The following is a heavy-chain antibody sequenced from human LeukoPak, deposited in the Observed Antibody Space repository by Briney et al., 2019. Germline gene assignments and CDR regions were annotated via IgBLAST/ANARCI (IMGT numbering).Heavy chain of an antibody. CDR3: ARVVAGSGSYDDYYYYMDV. CDR1: GGSFSGYY. J-gene: IGHJ6*03. D-gene: IGHD3-10*01. CDR2: INHSGST. V-gene: IGHV4-34*01. Sequence: SETLSLTCAVYGGSFSGYYWSWIRQPPGKGLEWIGEINHSGSTNYNPSLKGRVTISVDTSKNQFSLKLSSVTAADTAVYYCARVVAGSGSYDDYYYYMDVWGKGTTVTVSS.